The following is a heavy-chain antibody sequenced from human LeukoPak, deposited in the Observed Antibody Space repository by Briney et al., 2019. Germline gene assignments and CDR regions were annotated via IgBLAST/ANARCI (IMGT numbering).Heavy chain of an antibody. CDR2: IYYSGSI. V-gene: IGHV4-59*08. D-gene: IGHD3-22*01. CDR3: ARHSSGSYLTFNY. J-gene: IGHJ4*02. CDR1: GGSLSDYY. Sequence: SSETLSLTCTVSGGSLSDYYWSWIRQPPGKGLEWIGYIYYSGSIKYNPSLTSRVTISVDTSKNQFSLRLSSVTAADTAVYYCARHSSGSYLTFNYWGQGNLVTVSS.